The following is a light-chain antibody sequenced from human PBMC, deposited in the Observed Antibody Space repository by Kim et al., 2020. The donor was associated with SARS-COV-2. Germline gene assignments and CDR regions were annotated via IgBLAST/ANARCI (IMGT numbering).Light chain of an antibody. CDR2: GVS. V-gene: IGKV3-20*01. Sequence: SPGETGPLSCRASQRVSSSHLAWYQQRPGQAPRLLIHGVSNRATGIPDRFSGRASGTDFTLTISRLEPEDFAVYYCQHYGSPGWTFGQGTKVDIK. CDR3: QHYGSPGWT. J-gene: IGKJ1*01. CDR1: QRVSSSH.